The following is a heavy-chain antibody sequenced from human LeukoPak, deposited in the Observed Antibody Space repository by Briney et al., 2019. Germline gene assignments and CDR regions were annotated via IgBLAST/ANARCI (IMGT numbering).Heavy chain of an antibody. CDR3: ARRNYDFWSGPSTGAFDI. V-gene: IGHV3-11*01. Sequence: GGSLRLSCAASGFTFSDYYMSWIRQAPGKGLEWVSYISSSGSTIYYADSVKGRFTISRDNAKNSLYLQMNGLRAEDTAVYYCARRNYDFWSGPSTGAFDIWGQGTMVTVSS. J-gene: IGHJ3*02. D-gene: IGHD3-3*01. CDR2: ISSSGSTI. CDR1: GFTFSDYY.